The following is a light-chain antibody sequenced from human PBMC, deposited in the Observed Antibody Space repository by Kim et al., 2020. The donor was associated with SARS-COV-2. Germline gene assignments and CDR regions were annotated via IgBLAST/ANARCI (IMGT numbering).Light chain of an antibody. CDR1: QDISNY. CDR3: QQYDNLPCT. J-gene: IGKJ3*01. Sequence: DIQMTQSPSSLSASVGDRVTITCQASQDISNYLNWYQQKPGKAPKLLIYDASNLETGVPSRFSGSGSGTDFTFTISSLQPEDIATYYIQQYDNLPCTLVPRTKVDI. V-gene: IGKV1-33*01. CDR2: DAS.